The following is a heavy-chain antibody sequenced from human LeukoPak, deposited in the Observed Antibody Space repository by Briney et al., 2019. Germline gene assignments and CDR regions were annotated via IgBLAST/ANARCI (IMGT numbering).Heavy chain of an antibody. CDR3: ARHVGVVVATGFDP. D-gene: IGHD2-15*01. CDR1: GYTFTDYW. V-gene: IGHV5-10-1*01. CDR2: IDPSDSYT. Sequence: GESLKISCQGSGYTFTDYWISWVRQMPGKGLEWMGKIDPSDSYTKYRPSFQGHVTISADKSINTAYLQWSSLEASDTAMFYCARHVGVVVATGFDPWGQGTLVTVSS. J-gene: IGHJ5*02.